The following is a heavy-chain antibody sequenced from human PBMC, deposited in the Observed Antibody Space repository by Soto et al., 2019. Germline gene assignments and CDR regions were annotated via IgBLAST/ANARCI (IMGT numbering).Heavy chain of an antibody. CDR3: ARDMVRGMDV. J-gene: IGHJ6*02. D-gene: IGHD3-10*01. CDR2: IYYSGST. Sequence: SETLSLTCTVSGGSISSGGYYWSWIRQHPGKGLEWIGYIYYSGSTYYNPSLKSRVTISVDTSKNQFSLKLSSVTAADTAVYYCARDMVRGMDVWGQGTTVTVSS. V-gene: IGHV4-31*03. CDR1: GGSISSGGYY.